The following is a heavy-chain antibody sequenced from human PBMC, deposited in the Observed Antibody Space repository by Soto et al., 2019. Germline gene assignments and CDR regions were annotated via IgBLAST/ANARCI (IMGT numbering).Heavy chain of an antibody. CDR3: ERVQGLAIFYY. Sequence: SQTLSLTCTVSGGSISSSSYYWGWIRQPPGKGLEWIGSIYYSGSTYYNPSLKSRVTISVDTSKNQFSLKLSSVTAADTAVYNWERVQGLAIFYYWARGTLVPVSS. J-gene: IGHJ4*02. CDR1: GGSISSSSYY. CDR2: IYYSGST. V-gene: IGHV4-39*01. D-gene: IGHD3-10*01.